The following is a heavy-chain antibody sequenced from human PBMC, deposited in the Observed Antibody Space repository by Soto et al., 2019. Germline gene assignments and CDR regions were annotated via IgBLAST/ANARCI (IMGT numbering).Heavy chain of an antibody. Sequence: TGGSMRLSCAASGFTFSSYSMNWVRQAPGKGLEWVSSISSSSSYIYYADSVKGRFTISRDNAKNSLYLQMNSLRAEDTAVYYCARGMVRGVTTISWFDPWGQGTLVTVSS. D-gene: IGHD3-10*01. CDR1: GFTFSSYS. CDR3: ARGMVRGVTTISWFDP. V-gene: IGHV3-21*01. CDR2: ISSSSSYI. J-gene: IGHJ5*02.